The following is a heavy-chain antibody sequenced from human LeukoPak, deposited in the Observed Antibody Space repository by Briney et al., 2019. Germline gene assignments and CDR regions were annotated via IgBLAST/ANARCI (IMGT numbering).Heavy chain of an antibody. Sequence: SSVKVSCKASGGTFSSYGISWVRQAPGQRLEWMGRIIPIVVQTNYAHKFQGRVTITADKSTTTAYMELSSLRSEDTAVYYCARAAWSMVRGAIITGYFDYWGQGTLVPVSS. CDR2: IIPIVVQT. D-gene: IGHD3-10*01. V-gene: IGHV1-69*04. CDR1: GGTFSSYG. J-gene: IGHJ4*02. CDR3: ARAAWSMVRGAIITGYFDY.